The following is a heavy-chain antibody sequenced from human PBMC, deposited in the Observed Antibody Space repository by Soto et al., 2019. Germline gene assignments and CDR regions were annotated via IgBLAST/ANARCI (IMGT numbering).Heavy chain of an antibody. CDR2: IYYSGST. D-gene: IGHD3-22*01. CDR3: ARQRTYYYDSSGFSDY. J-gene: IGHJ4*02. Sequence: SETLSLTCTVSGGSISISSYYWGFIRQPPGKGLEWIGSIYYSGSTYYNPSLKSRVTISVDTSKNQFSLKLSSVTAADTAVYYCARQRTYYYDSSGFSDYWGQGTLVTVSS. V-gene: IGHV4-39*01. CDR1: GGSISISSYY.